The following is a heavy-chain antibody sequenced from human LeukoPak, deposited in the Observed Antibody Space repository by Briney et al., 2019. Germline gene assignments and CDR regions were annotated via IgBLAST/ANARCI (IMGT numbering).Heavy chain of an antibody. CDR1: GFTFSDHY. D-gene: IGHD3-10*01. CDR3: ALVRGVAPPDAFDI. CDR2: TRNKANSYTT. V-gene: IGHV3-72*01. J-gene: IGHJ3*02. Sequence: GGSLRLSCAASGFTFSDHYMDWVCQAPGKGLEWVGRTRNKANSYTTEYAASVKGRFTISRDDSKNSLYLQMNSLKTEDTAVYYCALVRGVAPPDAFDIWGQGTMVTVPS.